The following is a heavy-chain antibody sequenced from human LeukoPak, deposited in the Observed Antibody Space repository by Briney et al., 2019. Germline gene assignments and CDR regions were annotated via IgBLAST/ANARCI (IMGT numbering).Heavy chain of an antibody. J-gene: IGHJ3*02. CDR3: ASQEYSGSYYGASDI. CDR1: GFTFSSYW. Sequence: GGSLRLSCAASGFTFSSYWMHWVRQAPGKGLVWVSRINTDGSSTSYADSVKGRFTISRDNSKNTLYLQMNSLRAEDTAVYYCASQEYSGSYYGASDIWGQGTMVTVSS. V-gene: IGHV3-74*01. CDR2: INTDGSST. D-gene: IGHD1-26*01.